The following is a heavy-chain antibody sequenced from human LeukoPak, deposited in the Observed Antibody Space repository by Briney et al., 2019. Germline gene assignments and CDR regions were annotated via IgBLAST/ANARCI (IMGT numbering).Heavy chain of an antibody. CDR3: ARTLDCSSTSCTYYYYYGMDV. Sequence: SETLSLTCTVSGGSISSYYWSWIRQPPGKGLEWIGYIYYSGSTNYNPSLKSRVTISVDKSKNQFSLKLSSVTAADTAVYYCARTLDCSSTSCTYYYYYGMDVWGQGTTVTVSS. J-gene: IGHJ6*02. D-gene: IGHD2-2*01. CDR1: GGSISSYY. CDR2: IYYSGST. V-gene: IGHV4-59*12.